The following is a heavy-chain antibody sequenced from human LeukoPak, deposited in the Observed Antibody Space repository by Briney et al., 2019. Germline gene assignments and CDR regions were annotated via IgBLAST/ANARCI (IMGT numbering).Heavy chain of an antibody. Sequence: SGTLSLTCTVSGDSISGSSYYWGWIRQPPGKGLEWIGSIFYSGRTYNNPSLKSRVTISVDTSENQFSLNLISVTAADTAVYYCAGRPYCRGGCHFAYWGQGTLVTVSS. CDR3: AGRPYCRGGCHFAY. CDR2: IFYSGRT. CDR1: GDSISGSSYY. D-gene: IGHD2-15*01. V-gene: IGHV4-39*01. J-gene: IGHJ4*02.